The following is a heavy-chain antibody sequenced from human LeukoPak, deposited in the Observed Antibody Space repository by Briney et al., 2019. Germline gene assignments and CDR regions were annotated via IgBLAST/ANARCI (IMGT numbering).Heavy chain of an antibody. V-gene: IGHV3-23*01. CDR3: GKNRYSGSLSPFDI. CDR2: ISGGGGNT. D-gene: IGHD1-26*01. CDR1: KFSFSSYA. J-gene: IGHJ3*02. Sequence: GGSLRLSCAASKFSFSSYAMSWVRQAPGKGLEWVSAISGGGGNTYYADSVKGRFTISRDNSKNTLYLQMNSLRAEDTAVYYCGKNRYSGSLSPFDIWGQGTMVTVSS.